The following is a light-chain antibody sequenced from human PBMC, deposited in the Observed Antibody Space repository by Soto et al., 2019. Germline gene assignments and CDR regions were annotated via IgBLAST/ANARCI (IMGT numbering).Light chain of an antibody. CDR3: QQRSNWPPSMT. V-gene: IGKV3-11*01. J-gene: IGKJ5*01. Sequence: EIVLTQSPATLSLSPGERATLSCRASQSVSNYLAWYQQKPGQAPRLLIYDTSNRATGIPTRFSGSGSGADFTLTITSLGPEDYAVYYCQQRSNWPPSMTFGQGTRLEIK. CDR2: DTS. CDR1: QSVSNY.